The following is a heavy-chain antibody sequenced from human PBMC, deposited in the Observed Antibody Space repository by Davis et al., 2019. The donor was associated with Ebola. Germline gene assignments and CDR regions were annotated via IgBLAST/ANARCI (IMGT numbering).Heavy chain of an antibody. CDR3: AKEEGYCSGGSCSRATYYYYGMDV. V-gene: IGHV3-23*01. J-gene: IGHJ6*02. CDR2: ISWSGART. D-gene: IGHD2-15*01. Sequence: WVRQAPGKGLEWVSGISWSGARTFYANSVKGRFSISRDNYKDTLYLEINSLRAEDTAVYHCAKEEGYCSGGSCSRATYYYYGMDVWGQGTTVTVSS.